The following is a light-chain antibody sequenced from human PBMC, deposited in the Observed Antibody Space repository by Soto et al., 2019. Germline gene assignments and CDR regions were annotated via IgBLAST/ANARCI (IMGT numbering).Light chain of an antibody. CDR3: MQGTHWPIT. Sequence: DIVMSQSPLSLPVTPGEPASISCRSSRSLLNSNGIAYFSWFQQRPGRSPRRLIYKVSNRDSGVPARFSGSGSGTDFALKISRVEAEDVGVYYCMQGTHWPITFGQGTRREIK. CDR1: RSLLNSNGIAY. J-gene: IGKJ5*01. V-gene: IGKV2-30*01. CDR2: KVS.